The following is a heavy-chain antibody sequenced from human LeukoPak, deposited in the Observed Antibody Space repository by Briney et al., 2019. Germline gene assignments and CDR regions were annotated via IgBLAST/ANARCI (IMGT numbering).Heavy chain of an antibody. D-gene: IGHD3-16*01. CDR3: AKLGDDYVWGPYFDY. Sequence: GRSLRLSCAASGFTFSSYAMHWVRQAPGKGLEWVAVISYDGSNKYYADSVKGRFTISRDNSKNTLYLQMNSLRAEDTAVYYCAKLGDDYVWGPYFDYWGQGTLVTVSS. CDR2: ISYDGSNK. J-gene: IGHJ4*02. CDR1: GFTFSSYA. V-gene: IGHV3-30-3*02.